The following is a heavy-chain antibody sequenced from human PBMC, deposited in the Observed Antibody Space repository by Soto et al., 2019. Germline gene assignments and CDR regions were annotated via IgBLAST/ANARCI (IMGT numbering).Heavy chain of an antibody. D-gene: IGHD3-22*01. CDR2: IIPILGIA. V-gene: IGHV1-69*02. Sequence: SVKVSCKASGGTFSSYTISWVRRAPGQGLEWMGRIIPILGIANYAQKFQGRVTITADKSTSTAYMELSSLRSEDTAVYYCARTYDSSGYYYVPFDYWGQGTLVTVSS. CDR1: GGTFSSYT. CDR3: ARTYDSSGYYYVPFDY. J-gene: IGHJ4*02.